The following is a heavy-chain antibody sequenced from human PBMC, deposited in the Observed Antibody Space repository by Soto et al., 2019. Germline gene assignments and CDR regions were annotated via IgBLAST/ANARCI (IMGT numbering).Heavy chain of an antibody. Sequence: TSETLSLTCTVSGGSISSGDYYWCWIRQPPGKGLEWIGYIYYSGSTNYNPSLKSRVTISVDTSKNQFSLKLSSVTAADTAWYYRARDYQFRIRGQGTLVTVSS. J-gene: IGHJ4*02. V-gene: IGHV4-61*08. D-gene: IGHD3-16*02. CDR2: IYYSGST. CDR1: GGSISSGDYY. CDR3: ARDYQFRI.